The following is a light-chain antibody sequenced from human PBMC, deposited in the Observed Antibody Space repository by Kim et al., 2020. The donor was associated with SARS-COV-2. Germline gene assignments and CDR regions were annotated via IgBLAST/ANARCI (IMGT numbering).Light chain of an antibody. CDR2: GKN. J-gene: IGLJ3*02. V-gene: IGLV3-19*01. CDR1: RLRFYY. CDR3: DSRDNSGNQ. Sequence: SVAWGQTVRITGQGDRLRFYYASWYQQKPGQAPMLVMYGKNNRPSGIPDRFSGSSSGSTASLTITGAQAEDEADYYCDSRDNSGNQFGGGTQLTVL.